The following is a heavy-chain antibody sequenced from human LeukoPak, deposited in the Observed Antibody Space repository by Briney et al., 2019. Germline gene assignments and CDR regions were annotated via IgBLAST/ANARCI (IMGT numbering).Heavy chain of an antibody. CDR1: GFTFSSYA. Sequence: GGSLRLSCAASGFTFSSYAMHWVRQAPGKGLEWVAVISYDGSNKYYADSVKGRFTISRDNSKNTLYLQMNSLRAEDTAVYYCARDRVGATNYFDYWGQGTLVTVSS. CDR3: ARDRVGATNYFDY. CDR2: ISYDGSNK. D-gene: IGHD1-26*01. V-gene: IGHV3-30-3*01. J-gene: IGHJ4*02.